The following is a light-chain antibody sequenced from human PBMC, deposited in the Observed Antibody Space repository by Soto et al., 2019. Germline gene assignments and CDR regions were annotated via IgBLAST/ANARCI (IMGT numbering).Light chain of an antibody. J-gene: IGKJ1*01. CDR1: QSVTSCY. V-gene: IGKV3-20*01. Sequence: EIVLTQSPGTLSLSPGQRATLYCRASQSVTSCYLAWWQQKPGQAPRLLNYGASIRTTGIPDRCSGSGSGTDFTLTISRQEPEDFAVYFCQQYGSSPTTFGQGTKVDIK. CDR3: QQYGSSPTT. CDR2: GAS.